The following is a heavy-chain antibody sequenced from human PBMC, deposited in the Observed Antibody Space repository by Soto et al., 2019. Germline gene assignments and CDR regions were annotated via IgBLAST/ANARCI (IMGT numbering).Heavy chain of an antibody. V-gene: IGHV3-30-3*01. D-gene: IGHD3-10*01. CDR3: ASTRPRSEGAYGFGELLLDY. J-gene: IGHJ4*02. Sequence: QVQLVESGGGVVQPGRSLRLSCAASGFTFSSYAMHWVRQAPGKGLAWVAVISYDGSNKYYADSVKGRFTISRDNSKNTLYLQMNSLRAEDTAVYYCASTRPRSEGAYGFGELLLDYWGQGTLVTVSS. CDR1: GFTFSSYA. CDR2: ISYDGSNK.